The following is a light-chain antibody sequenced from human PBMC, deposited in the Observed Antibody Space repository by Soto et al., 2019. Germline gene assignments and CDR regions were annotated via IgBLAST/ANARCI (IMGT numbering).Light chain of an antibody. CDR1: QSVAKNY. CDR3: HQYAVYPQT. V-gene: IGKV3-20*01. CDR2: GPS. J-gene: IGKJ1*01. Sequence: EIVLTQSPGTLSLSPGERATLSCRASQSVAKNYLAWYQQEPGQAPRLLIYGPSSRATGIPDRFSGSGSGTDFTLTISRLEPEDFAVYYCHQYAVYPQTFGQGTKVEIK.